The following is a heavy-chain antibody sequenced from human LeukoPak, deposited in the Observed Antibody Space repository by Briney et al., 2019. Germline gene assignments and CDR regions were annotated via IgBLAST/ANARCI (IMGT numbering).Heavy chain of an antibody. CDR1: GGTFSSYA. CDR3: ARALVRAYCGGDCYPVLGY. CDR2: IIPISGTA. V-gene: IGHV1-69*06. J-gene: IGHJ4*02. D-gene: IGHD2-21*02. Sequence: SVKVSCKASGGTFSSYAISWVRQAPGQGLEWMGGIIPISGTANYAQKFRGRVTITADKSTRTAYMELSSLRSEDTAVYYCARALVRAYCGGDCYPVLGYWGQGTLVTVSS.